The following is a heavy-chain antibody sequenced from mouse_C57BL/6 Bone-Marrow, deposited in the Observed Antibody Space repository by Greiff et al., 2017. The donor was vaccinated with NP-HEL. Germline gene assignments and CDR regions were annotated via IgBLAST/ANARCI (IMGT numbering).Heavy chain of an antibody. CDR1: GYTFTSYW. CDR3: EIGRSTMGTDWYFDV. CDR2: IHPSDSDT. Sequence: QVQLQQPGAELVKPGASVKVSCKASGYTFTSYWMHWVKQRPGQGLEWIGRIHPSDSDTNYNQKFKGKATLTVDKSSSTAYMELSSLTSKDSAVYYCEIGRSTMGTDWYFDVWGTGTAVTVTS. V-gene: IGHV1-74*01. J-gene: IGHJ1*03. D-gene: IGHD2-2*01.